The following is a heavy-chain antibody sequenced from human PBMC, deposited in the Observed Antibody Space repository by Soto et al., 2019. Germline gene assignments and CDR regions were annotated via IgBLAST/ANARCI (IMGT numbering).Heavy chain of an antibody. CDR2: FLPPFNIT. CDR1: GGTLKNQA. Sequence: QVQLVQSGAEVKKPGSSVKVSCKTSGGTLKNQAITWVRQAPGQGLEWMGGFLPPFNITNYAEKFQGRLTITADEATRTSYMELGSLTSADTAVYFFASSTPPRRVFAFEVWGQGTMVTVSS. D-gene: IGHD3-10*01. J-gene: IGHJ3*01. CDR3: ASSTPPRRVFAFEV. V-gene: IGHV1-69*01.